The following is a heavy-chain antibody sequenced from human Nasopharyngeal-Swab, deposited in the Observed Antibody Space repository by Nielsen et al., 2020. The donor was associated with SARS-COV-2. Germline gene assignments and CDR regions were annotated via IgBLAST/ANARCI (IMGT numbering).Heavy chain of an antibody. V-gene: IGHV4-34*01. CDR1: GGSFSGYY. Sequence: GSLRLSCAVYGGSFSGYYWSWIRKPPGKGLEWIGEINHSGSTNYNPSLKSRVTISVDTSKNQFSLKLSSVTAADTAVYYCARGFGDSSGYQKGYFDYWGQGTLVTVSS. CDR3: ARGFGDSSGYQKGYFDY. CDR2: INHSGST. J-gene: IGHJ4*02. D-gene: IGHD3-22*01.